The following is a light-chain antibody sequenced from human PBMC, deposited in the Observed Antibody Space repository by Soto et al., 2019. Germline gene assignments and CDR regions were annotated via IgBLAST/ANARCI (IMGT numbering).Light chain of an antibody. J-gene: IGKJ4*01. V-gene: IGKV1-9*01. CDR1: QGINTY. Sequence: DIQLTQSPSFLSASVGDRVTISCRASQGINTYLAWYQQKPGKAPNLLIYSASTLQSGVPSRFSGSGSGTEFTLTISSLQPEDFATYYCQQLNGYPLTFGGGTKVEIK. CDR3: QQLNGYPLT. CDR2: SAS.